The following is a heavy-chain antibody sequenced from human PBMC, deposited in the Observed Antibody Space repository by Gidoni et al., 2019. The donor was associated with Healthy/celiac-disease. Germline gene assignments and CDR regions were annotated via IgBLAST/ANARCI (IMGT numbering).Heavy chain of an antibody. J-gene: IGHJ4*02. D-gene: IGHD6-19*01. Sequence: EVQLVESGGGLVQPGRSLRLSCAASGFTFDDYAMHWVRKDPGKGLEWVSGISWNSGSIGYADSVKGRFTISRDNAKNSLYLQMNSLRAEDTALYYCAKVAVAGSPFDYWGQGTLVTVSS. CDR3: AKVAVAGSPFDY. V-gene: IGHV3-9*01. CDR1: GFTFDDYA. CDR2: ISWNSGSI.